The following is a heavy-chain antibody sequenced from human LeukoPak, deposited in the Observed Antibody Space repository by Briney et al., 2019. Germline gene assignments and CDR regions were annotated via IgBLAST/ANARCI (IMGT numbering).Heavy chain of an antibody. Sequence: GGSLRLSCAASGFTFSSYAMNWVRQAPGKGLEWVSGISNSGGSTYYADSVKGRFTISRDNSKNTLYLQMNSLRAEDTAVYYCAKETSSTFDYWGQGTLVTVSS. J-gene: IGHJ4*02. V-gene: IGHV3-23*01. CDR1: GFTFSSYA. CDR2: ISNSGGST. D-gene: IGHD6-13*01. CDR3: AKETSSTFDY.